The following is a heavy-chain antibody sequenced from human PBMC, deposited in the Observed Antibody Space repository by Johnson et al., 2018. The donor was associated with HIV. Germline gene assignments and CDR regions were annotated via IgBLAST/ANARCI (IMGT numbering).Heavy chain of an antibody. Sequence: QVQLVESGGGVVQPGRSLRLSCAASGFTFSDYAMHWVRQAPGTGLEWVASISSDGNTKYFADSVQGRFTISRDNSKNTLYLQMNILRAEDTAVYYCAREFARFLEWFQTDGRAFDIWGQGTMVTVSS. D-gene: IGHD3-3*01. CDR1: GFTFSDYA. J-gene: IGHJ3*02. V-gene: IGHV3-30*04. CDR2: ISSDGNTK. CDR3: AREFARFLEWFQTDGRAFDI.